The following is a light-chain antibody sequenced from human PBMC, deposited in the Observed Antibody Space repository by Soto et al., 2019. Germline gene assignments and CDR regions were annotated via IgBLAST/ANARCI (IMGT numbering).Light chain of an antibody. CDR1: PSVSSY. V-gene: IGKV3-11*01. CDR2: DAS. Sequence: EIVLTQSPATLSLSPGERATLSCRASPSVSSYLAWYQQKPGQAPRLLIYDASNRATGIPARFSGSGSETDFTLTISSLEPEDFAVYYCQQRINWPWTFGQGTKVEIK. CDR3: QQRINWPWT. J-gene: IGKJ1*01.